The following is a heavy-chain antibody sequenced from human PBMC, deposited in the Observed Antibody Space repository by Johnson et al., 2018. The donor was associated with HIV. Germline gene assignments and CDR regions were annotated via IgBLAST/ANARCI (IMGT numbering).Heavy chain of an antibody. D-gene: IGHD6-19*01. Sequence: QVQLVESGGGVVQPGRSLRLSCAASGFSFSDYAMHWVRQAPGKGLEWVAVISYDGSNKYSAVSVKSRFTISRDSSKNTLFLQMNSLRVEDTAIYYCAGRSSAWYEDAFDIWGQGTMVTVSS. J-gene: IGHJ3*02. V-gene: IGHV3-30*14. CDR3: AGRSSAWYEDAFDI. CDR1: GFSFSDYA. CDR2: ISYDGSNK.